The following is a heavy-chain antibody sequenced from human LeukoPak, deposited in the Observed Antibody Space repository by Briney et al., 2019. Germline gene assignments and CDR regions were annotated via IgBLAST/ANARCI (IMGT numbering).Heavy chain of an antibody. D-gene: IGHD5-12*01. CDR2: IKPDGSGE. V-gene: IGHV3-7*01. J-gene: IGHJ4*02. Sequence: GGSLRLSCADSGFTVSSNYMRWVRQAPGKVLEWVANIKPDGSGEYYVDSLKGRFTISRDNAENSLFLQMNNLRVDDTAVYYCASSGGYGCDYWGQRAVVTVSS. CDR1: GFTVSSNY. CDR3: ASSGGYGCDY.